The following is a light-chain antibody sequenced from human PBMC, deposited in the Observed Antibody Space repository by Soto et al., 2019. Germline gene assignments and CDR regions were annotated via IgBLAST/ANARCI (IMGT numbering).Light chain of an antibody. CDR3: QQYNSYSWM. Sequence: DIQMTQFPSTLSASVGDRVTITCRASQSLNNWLAWYQQKPGNAPKLLIYKASNLESGVPSRFSGSGSGTEFTLTISSLQPDDLATYYCQQYNSYSWMFGQGTKVEIK. CDR2: KAS. V-gene: IGKV1-5*03. CDR1: QSLNNW. J-gene: IGKJ1*01.